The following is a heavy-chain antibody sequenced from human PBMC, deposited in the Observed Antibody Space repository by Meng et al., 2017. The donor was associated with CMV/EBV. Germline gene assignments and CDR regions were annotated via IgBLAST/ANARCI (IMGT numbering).Heavy chain of an antibody. D-gene: IGHD5/OR15-5a*01. Sequence: GPTLVNPTQTLTLTCTFSGFSLSSTGVGVGWIRQPPGKALEWLTLLYWNNDERYSPSLKSRLSITKDTSKNQVVLTMTNMDPVDTGTYYCAHRDVSRAFDIWGQGTMVTVSS. CDR3: AHRDVSRAFDI. J-gene: IGHJ3*02. CDR2: LYWNNDE. V-gene: IGHV2-5*01. CDR1: GFSLSSTGVG.